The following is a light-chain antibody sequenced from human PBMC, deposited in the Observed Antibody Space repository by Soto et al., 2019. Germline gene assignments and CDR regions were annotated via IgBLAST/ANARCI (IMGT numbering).Light chain of an antibody. J-gene: IGKJ5*01. CDR2: GIS. V-gene: IGKV3-20*01. CDR1: HTISSSY. CDR3: QQYNNWPPIT. Sequence: EIVLTQSPGILSLSPGERATLSCRASHTISSSYLAWYQQKPGQAPRLLMYGISRRATGIPDRFSGSGSGTDFTLTISSLQSEDFAVYYCQQYNNWPPITFGQGTRLENK.